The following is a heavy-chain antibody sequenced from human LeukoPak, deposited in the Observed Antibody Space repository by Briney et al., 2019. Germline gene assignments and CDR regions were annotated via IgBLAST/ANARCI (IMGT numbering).Heavy chain of an antibody. V-gene: IGHV3-21*01. CDR2: ISSISSYI. D-gene: IGHD5-18*01. J-gene: IGHJ4*02. CDR3: ARAQLWLHSYYFDY. Sequence: PGGSLRLSCAASGFTFSSYSMNWVRQAPGKGLEGVSSISSISSYIYYADSVKGRFTISRDNAKNSMYMQMNSLRAEDTAVYYCARAQLWLHSYYFDYWGQGTLVTVSS. CDR1: GFTFSSYS.